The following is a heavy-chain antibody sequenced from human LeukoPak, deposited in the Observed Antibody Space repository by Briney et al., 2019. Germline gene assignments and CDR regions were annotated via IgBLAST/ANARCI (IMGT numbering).Heavy chain of an antibody. CDR2: IKQDGSEK. D-gene: IGHD3-16*01. Sequence: GGSLRLSCAASGFTFSGYWMSWVRQAPGKGLEWVANIKQDGSEKNYVDSVKGRFTISRDNAKNSLYLQMNSLRAEDTAVYYCARDMPFGVYWGRGTLVTVSS. CDR1: GFTFSGYW. V-gene: IGHV3-7*03. CDR3: ARDMPFGVY. J-gene: IGHJ4*02.